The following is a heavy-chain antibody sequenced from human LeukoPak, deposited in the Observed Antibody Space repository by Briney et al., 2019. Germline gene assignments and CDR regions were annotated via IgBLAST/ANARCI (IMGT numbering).Heavy chain of an antibody. Sequence: SETLSLTCTVSGGSISSYYWSWLRQPPGKGLEWFGYIYYSGSTNYNPSLKSPVTISVATSKNQFSLKLSSVTAADTAVYYCAVTPVGGLPLYYFDYWGQGTLVTVSS. CDR2: IYYSGST. J-gene: IGHJ4*02. D-gene: IGHD2-15*01. V-gene: IGHV4-59*08. CDR3: AVTPVGGLPLYYFDY. CDR1: GGSISSYY.